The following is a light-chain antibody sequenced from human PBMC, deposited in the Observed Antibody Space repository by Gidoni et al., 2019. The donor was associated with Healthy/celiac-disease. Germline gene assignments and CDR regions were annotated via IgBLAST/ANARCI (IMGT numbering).Light chain of an antibody. CDR2: EVS. CDR1: SSDVGSYNL. V-gene: IGLV2-23*02. Sequence: QSALTQSDSVCGSPGQSITISCTGTSSDVGSYNLVSWYQQHPGKAPKLMIYEVSKRPSGVSNRFSGSKSGNTASLTISGLQAEDEADYYCCSYAGSSTLVFGGGTKLTVL. J-gene: IGLJ3*02. CDR3: CSYAGSSTLV.